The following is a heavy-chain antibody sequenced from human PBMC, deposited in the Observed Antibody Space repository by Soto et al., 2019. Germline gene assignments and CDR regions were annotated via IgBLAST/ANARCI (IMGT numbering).Heavy chain of an antibody. V-gene: IGHV4-31*11. CDR2: IYYSGST. D-gene: IGHD3-22*01. CDR3: ARDYYDSSGYQGYAFDI. J-gene: IGHJ3*02. CDR1: GGSFSGYY. Sequence: SETLCLTCAVHGGSFSGYYWDWIRQHPGKGLEWIGYIYYSGSTYYNPSLKSRVTISVDTSKNQFSLKLSSVTAADTAVYYCARDYYDSSGYQGYAFDIWGQGTMVTVS.